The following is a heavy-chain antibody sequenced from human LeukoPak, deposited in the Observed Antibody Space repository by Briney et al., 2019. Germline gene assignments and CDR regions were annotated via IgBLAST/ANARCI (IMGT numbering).Heavy chain of an antibody. CDR1: GFTFDDYG. V-gene: IGHV3-7*01. J-gene: IGHJ6*03. CDR3: AREHYFYYMDG. CDR2: VNQGGTEK. Sequence: GGPLRLSCAASGFTFDDYGMSWVRQAPGKGLEWVANVNQGGTEKYYVDSVKGRFTISRDNAENSLYLQMNSLRAEDTAVYYCAREHYFYYMDGWGKGTTVTVSS.